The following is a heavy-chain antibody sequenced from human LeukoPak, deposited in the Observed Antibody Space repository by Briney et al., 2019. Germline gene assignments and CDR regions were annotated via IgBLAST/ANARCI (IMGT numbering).Heavy chain of an antibody. J-gene: IGHJ6*02. V-gene: IGHV3-7*01. CDR1: GFTFTDYW. CDR2: IKQDGSEM. D-gene: IGHD6-13*01. Sequence: GGSLRLSCTASGFTFTDYWMTWVRQAAGKGLEWVANIKQDGSEMYYVDSVKGRFTISRDNAKRSLYLQMNSLRAEDTAVYYCAREIAAFGSSWYYYYGMDVWGQGTTVTVSS. CDR3: AREIAAFGSSWYYYYGMDV.